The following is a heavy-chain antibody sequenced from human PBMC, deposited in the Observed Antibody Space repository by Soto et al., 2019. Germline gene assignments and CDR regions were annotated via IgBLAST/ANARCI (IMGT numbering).Heavy chain of an antibody. Sequence: PGGSLRLSCAASGFTFSSYAMSWARQAPEKGLEWVSDISGSGGSTYYAHSAKGRFTISRDNSKNTLYLQMISLRVEDTAVYFCAKDSWAEVASHFDYGGQGT. J-gene: IGHJ4*02. CDR1: GFTFSSYA. CDR3: AKDSWAEVASHFDY. D-gene: IGHD5-12*01. CDR2: ISGSGGST. V-gene: IGHV3-23*01.